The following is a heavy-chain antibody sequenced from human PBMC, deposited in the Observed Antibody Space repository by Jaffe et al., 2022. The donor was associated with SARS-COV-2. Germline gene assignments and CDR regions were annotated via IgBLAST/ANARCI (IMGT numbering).Heavy chain of an antibody. CDR3: AHRAYDILTGYHGYYFDY. J-gene: IGHJ4*02. D-gene: IGHD3-9*01. Sequence: QITLKESGPTLVKPTQTLTLTCTFSGFSLSTSGVGVGWIRQPPGKALEWLALIYWNDDKRYSPSLKSRLTITKDTSKNQVVLTMTNMDPVDTATYYCAHRAYDILTGYHGYYFDYWGQGTLVTVSS. V-gene: IGHV2-5*01. CDR1: GFSLSTSGVG. CDR2: IYWNDDK.